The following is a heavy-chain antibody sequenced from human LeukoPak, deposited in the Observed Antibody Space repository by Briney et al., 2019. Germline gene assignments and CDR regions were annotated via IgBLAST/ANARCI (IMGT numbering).Heavy chain of an antibody. CDR3: AKTYGSGSYFAFDY. V-gene: IGHV3-23*01. CDR1: GFTFSSYA. CDR2: ISGRGDYT. D-gene: IGHD3-10*01. Sequence: PGGSLRLSCAAYGFTFSSYAMNWVRQAPGKGLEWVSTISGRGDYTYYADSVKGRFTISRDNSKNTLYLQMNSLRAEDTAVYYCAKTYGSGSYFAFDYWGQGTLVTVSS. J-gene: IGHJ4*02.